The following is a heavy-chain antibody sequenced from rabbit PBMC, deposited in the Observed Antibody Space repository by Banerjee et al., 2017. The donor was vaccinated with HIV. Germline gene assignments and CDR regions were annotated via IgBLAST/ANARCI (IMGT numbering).Heavy chain of an antibody. CDR3: ARDTYAYPGYVSYYLNL. Sequence: QEQLEESGGDLVQPEGSLTLTCKASGLDFSSNCWICWVRQAPGKGLEWIACIYAGSSGSTYYASWAKGRFTITRSTSLNTVTLQMTSLTAADTATYFCARDTYAYPGYVSYYLNLWGPGTLVTVS. D-gene: IGHD7-1*01. CDR1: GLDFSSNCW. CDR2: IYAGSSGST. V-gene: IGHV1S45*01. J-gene: IGHJ4*01.